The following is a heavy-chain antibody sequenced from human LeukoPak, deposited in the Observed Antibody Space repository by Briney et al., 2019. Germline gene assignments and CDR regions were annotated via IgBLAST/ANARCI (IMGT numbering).Heavy chain of an antibody. J-gene: IGHJ4*02. CDR3: ARGGGGYYVSY. V-gene: IGHV3-21*01. D-gene: IGHD3-10*02. CDR2: ISSSSSYI. CDR1: GFTFSSYS. Sequence: PGGSLRLSCAASGFTFSSYSMNWVRQAPGKGLEWVSSISSSSSYIYYAASVKGRFTISRDNAKNSLYLQMNILRAEDTAVYYCARGGGGYYVSYWGQGTLVTVSS.